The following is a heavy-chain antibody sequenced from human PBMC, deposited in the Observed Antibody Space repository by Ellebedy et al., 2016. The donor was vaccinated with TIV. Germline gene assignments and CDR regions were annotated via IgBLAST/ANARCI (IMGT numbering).Heavy chain of an antibody. CDR3: ARGRQLPGYYFDY. CDR2: ISSSSSTI. Sequence: GESLKISXAASGFTFSSYSMNWVRQAPGKGLEWVSYISSSSSTIYYADSVKGRFTISRDNAKNSLYLQMNSLRAEDTAVYYCARGRQLPGYYFDYWGQGTLVTVSS. J-gene: IGHJ4*02. V-gene: IGHV3-48*01. D-gene: IGHD6-6*01. CDR1: GFTFSSYS.